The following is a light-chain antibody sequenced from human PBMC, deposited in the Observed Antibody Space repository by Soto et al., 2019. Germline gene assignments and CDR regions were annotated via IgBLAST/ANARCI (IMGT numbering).Light chain of an antibody. Sequence: QAVVTQEPSLTVSPGGTVTLTCDSSTGAVTSGHYPYWFQQKPGQAPTTLIYDTNNKHSWTPARFSGSLLGDKAALTLSGAQPEDEADYYCLLSFPGLTGGNVVFGGGTKLTVL. CDR1: TGAVTSGHY. V-gene: IGLV7-46*01. CDR2: DTN. J-gene: IGLJ2*01. CDR3: LLSFPGLTGGNVV.